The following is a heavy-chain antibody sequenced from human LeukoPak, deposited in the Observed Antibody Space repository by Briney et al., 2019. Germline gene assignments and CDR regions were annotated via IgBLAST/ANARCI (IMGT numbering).Heavy chain of an antibody. V-gene: IGHV3-23*01. Sequence: GGSLRLCCAASGFTFSNAWMSWVRQAPGKGLEWVSAISGSGGSTYYADSVKGRFTISRDNSKNTLYLQMNSLRAEDTAVYYCAKDLRKYCSSTSCLMDVWGQGTTVTVSS. J-gene: IGHJ6*02. D-gene: IGHD2-2*01. CDR3: AKDLRKYCSSTSCLMDV. CDR2: ISGSGGST. CDR1: GFTFSNAW.